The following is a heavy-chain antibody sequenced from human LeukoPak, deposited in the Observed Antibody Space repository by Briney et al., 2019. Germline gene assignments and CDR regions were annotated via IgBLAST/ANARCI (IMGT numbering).Heavy chain of an antibody. CDR3: ARDRSEVRGVNLDAFDI. Sequence: ASVKVSCKASGYTFTSYGISWVRQAPGQGLEWMGWISAYNGNTNYAQKLQGRVTMTTDTSTSTAYMELSSLRSEDTAVYYCARDRSEVRGVNLDAFDIWGQGTMVTVSS. J-gene: IGHJ3*02. D-gene: IGHD3-10*01. V-gene: IGHV1-18*01. CDR1: GYTFTSYG. CDR2: ISAYNGNT.